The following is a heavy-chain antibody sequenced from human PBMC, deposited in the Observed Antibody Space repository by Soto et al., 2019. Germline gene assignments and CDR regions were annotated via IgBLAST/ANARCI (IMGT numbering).Heavy chain of an antibody. D-gene: IGHD3-10*01. CDR2: IYYSGST. V-gene: IGHV4-31*03. J-gene: IGHJ6*03. CDR3: ARGNSLGPPRGPHMDV. CDR1: GGSISSGGYY. Sequence: QVQLQESGPGLVKPSQTLSLTCTVSGGSISSGGYYWSWIRQHPGKGLEWIGYIYYSGSTYYNPSLKSRVTISVDTSKNQFSLKLSSVTAADTAVYYCARGNSLGPPRGPHMDVWGKGTTVTVSS.